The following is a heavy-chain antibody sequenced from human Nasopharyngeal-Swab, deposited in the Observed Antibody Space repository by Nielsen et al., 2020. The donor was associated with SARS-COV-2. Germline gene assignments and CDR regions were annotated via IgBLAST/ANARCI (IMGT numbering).Heavy chain of an antibody. Sequence: GESLKISCASSVFTVSSNYMSWVRQAPGKGLEWVSVIYSGGSTYYADSVKGRFTISRDNSKNTLYLQMNSLRAEDTAVYYCARDRGGVYYYYGMDVWGQGTTVTVSS. CDR2: IYSGGST. CDR3: ARDRGGVYYYYGMDV. CDR1: VFTVSSNY. V-gene: IGHV3-53*01. D-gene: IGHD3-10*01. J-gene: IGHJ6*02.